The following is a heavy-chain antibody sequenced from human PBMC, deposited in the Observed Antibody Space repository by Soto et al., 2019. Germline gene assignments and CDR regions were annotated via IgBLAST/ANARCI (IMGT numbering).Heavy chain of an antibody. D-gene: IGHD1-26*01. V-gene: IGHV4-59*08. CDR3: ASSVGATYYYYGMDV. CDR2: IYYSGST. J-gene: IGHJ6*02. CDR1: GVSISSYY. Sequence: SESLSLTCTVSGVSISSYYWSWIRQPPGKGLEWIGYIYYSGSTNYNPSLKSRVTISVDTSKNQFSLKLSSVTAADTAVYYCASSVGATYYYYGMDVWGQGTTVTVSS.